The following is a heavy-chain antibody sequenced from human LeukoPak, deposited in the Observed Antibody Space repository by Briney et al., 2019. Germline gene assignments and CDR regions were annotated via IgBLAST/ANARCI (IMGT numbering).Heavy chain of an antibody. CDR2: TYYRSKWYN. J-gene: IGHJ4*02. CDR1: GDSVSSNSAA. CDR3: ARAYTYDFWSGYYAEGFDY. D-gene: IGHD3-3*01. Sequence: SQTLSLTCAISGDSVSSNSAAWNWIRQSPSRGLEWLGRTYYRSKWYNDYAVSVKSRITINPDTSKNQFSLQLNSVTPEDTAVYYCARAYTYDFWSGYYAEGFDYWGQGTLVTVSS. V-gene: IGHV6-1*01.